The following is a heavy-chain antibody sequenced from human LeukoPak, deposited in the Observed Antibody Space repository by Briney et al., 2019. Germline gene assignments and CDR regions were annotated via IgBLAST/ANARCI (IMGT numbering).Heavy chain of an antibody. V-gene: IGHV1-69*13. CDR1: GYTFTSYA. CDR2: IIPIFGTA. CDR3: ARDSSSGWYFDY. D-gene: IGHD6-19*01. J-gene: IGHJ4*02. Sequence: GASVKVSCKASGYTFTSYAMNWVRQAPGQGLEWMGGIIPIFGTANYAQKFQGRVTITADESTSTAYMELSSLRSEDTAVYYCARDSSSGWYFDYWGQGTLVTVSS.